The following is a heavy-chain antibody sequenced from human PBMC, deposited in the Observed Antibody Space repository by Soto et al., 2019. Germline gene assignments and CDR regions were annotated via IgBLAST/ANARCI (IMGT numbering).Heavy chain of an antibody. Sequence: QVQLVQSGAELKKPGASVSLSCKASGFTFNIYYIHWVRQSPGEGLQWLGVINPSNGFTSYAQKFQGRVTMTADTSTTTVYRELSGLRSGDTAVYFCARDWPDTYCGGDCPLGYFYHGMDVWGQGTAVTVSS. CDR1: GFTFNIYY. V-gene: IGHV1-46*02. CDR3: ARDWPDTYCGGDCPLGYFYHGMDV. CDR2: INPSNGFT. D-gene: IGHD2-21*02. J-gene: IGHJ6*02.